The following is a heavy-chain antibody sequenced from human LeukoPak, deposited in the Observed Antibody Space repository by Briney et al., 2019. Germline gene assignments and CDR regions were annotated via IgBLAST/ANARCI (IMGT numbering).Heavy chain of an antibody. CDR2: IRYDGSNK. CDR3: AKDGVYVNQPYYYYYMDV. J-gene: IGHJ6*03. V-gene: IGHV3-30*02. D-gene: IGHD5/OR15-5a*01. CDR1: GFTFSSYG. Sequence: GGSLRLSCAASGFTFSSYGMHWVRQAPGKGLEWVAFIRYDGSNKYYADSVKGRFTISRDNSKNTLYLQMNRLRAEDTAVYYCAKDGVYVNQPYYYYYMDVWGKGTTVTISS.